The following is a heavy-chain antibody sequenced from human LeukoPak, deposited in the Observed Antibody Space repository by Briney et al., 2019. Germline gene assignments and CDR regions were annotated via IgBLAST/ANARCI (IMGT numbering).Heavy chain of an antibody. CDR1: GYTFNSYD. CDR2: MNPNSGDT. J-gene: IGHJ3*02. Sequence: ASVKVSCKASGYTFNSYDINWVRQATGQGLEWMGCMNPNSGDTVYAQKFQGRVTITTDESTSTAYMELSSLRSEDTAVYYCARGMGYSSSVYDAFDIWGQGTMVPVSS. V-gene: IGHV1-8*01. CDR3: ARGMGYSSSVYDAFDI. D-gene: IGHD6-6*01.